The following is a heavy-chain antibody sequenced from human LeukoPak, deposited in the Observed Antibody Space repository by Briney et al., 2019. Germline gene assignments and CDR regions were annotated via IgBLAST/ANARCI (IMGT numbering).Heavy chain of an antibody. J-gene: IGHJ4*02. CDR3: ARDAGSAWPFDR. D-gene: IGHD6-19*01. CDR2: VSPGGDNR. V-gene: IGHV3-23*01. Sequence: GGSLRLSCAASGFTFSSTGMTWVRQAPGKGLEWVSTVSPGGDNRYYAESVEGRFAISRDNSRNTLYLQMNSLRAEDTAIYYCARDAGSAWPFDRWGPGTLVTVSS. CDR1: GFTFSSTG.